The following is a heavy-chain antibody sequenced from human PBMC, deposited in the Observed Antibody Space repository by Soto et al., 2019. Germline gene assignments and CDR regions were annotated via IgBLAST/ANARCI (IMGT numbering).Heavy chain of an antibody. Sequence: PSETLSLTCTVSGGSISSYYWGWIRQPPGKGLEWIGSIYFTGSTAYNPSLKSRVTMSVDTSKNQFSLKLSSVTAADTAVYYCARHVRSGWYIFDYWGQGTLVTVSS. CDR3: ARHVRSGWYIFDY. J-gene: IGHJ4*02. V-gene: IGHV4-39*01. D-gene: IGHD6-19*01. CDR1: GGSISSYY. CDR2: IYFTGST.